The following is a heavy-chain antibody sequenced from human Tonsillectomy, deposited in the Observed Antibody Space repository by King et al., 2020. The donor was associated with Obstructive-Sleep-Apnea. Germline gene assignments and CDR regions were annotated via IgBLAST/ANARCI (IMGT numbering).Heavy chain of an antibody. CDR1: GFTFSSYG. CDR2: IWYDGSNK. V-gene: IGHV3-33*06. CDR3: AKAGSKVVTPGLPRF. Sequence: VQLVESGGGVVQPGRSLRLSCAASGFTFSSYGMHWVRQAPGKGLEWVAVIWYDGSNKYYADSVKGRFTISRDNSKNTLYLQMNRLRAEDTAGYYCAKAGSKVVTPGLPRFRGQGTLVTVSS. D-gene: IGHD4-23*01. J-gene: IGHJ4*02.